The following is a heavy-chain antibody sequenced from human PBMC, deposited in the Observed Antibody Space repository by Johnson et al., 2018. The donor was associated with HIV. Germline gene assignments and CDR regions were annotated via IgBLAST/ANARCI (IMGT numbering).Heavy chain of an antibody. J-gene: IGHJ3*02. CDR3: ARSVDYGDSLCAFDI. CDR1: GFTFSDYY. V-gene: IGHV3-11*04. D-gene: IGHD4-17*01. CDR2: ISSSGSTI. Sequence: QVQLVESGGGLVQPGESLRLSCAASGFTFSDYYMSWIRQAPGKGLEWVSYISSSGSTIYYADSVKGRFTISRDNSKNTLYLQMNSLRAEDTGVYYCARSVDYGDSLCAFDIWGQGTMVTVSS.